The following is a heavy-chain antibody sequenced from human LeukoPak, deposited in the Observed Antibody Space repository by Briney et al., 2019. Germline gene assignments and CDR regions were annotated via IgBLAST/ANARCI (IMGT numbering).Heavy chain of an antibody. CDR3: ARDQRLVVITFNWFDP. CDR2: IYYSGST. V-gene: IGHV4-30-4*01. CDR1: GGSISSGDYY. D-gene: IGHD3-22*01. Sequence: SETLSLTCTVSGGSISSGDYYWSWIRQPPGKGLEWIGYIYYSGSTYYNPSLKSRVTISVDTSKNQFSLKLSSVTAADTAVYYCARDQRLVVITFNWFDPWGQGTLVTVSS. J-gene: IGHJ5*02.